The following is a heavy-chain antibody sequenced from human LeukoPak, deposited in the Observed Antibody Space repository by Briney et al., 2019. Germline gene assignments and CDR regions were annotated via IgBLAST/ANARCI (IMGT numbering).Heavy chain of an antibody. CDR3: ARTMTAMVTGWFDP. CDR1: GYTFTGYY. Sequence: ASVKVSCKASGYTFTGYYMHWVRQAPGQGLEGMGWINPNSGGTNYAQKFQGRVTMTRDTSISTAYMELSRLRSDDTAVYYCARTMTAMVTGWFDPWGQGTLVTVSS. CDR2: INPNSGGT. J-gene: IGHJ5*02. V-gene: IGHV1-2*02. D-gene: IGHD5-18*01.